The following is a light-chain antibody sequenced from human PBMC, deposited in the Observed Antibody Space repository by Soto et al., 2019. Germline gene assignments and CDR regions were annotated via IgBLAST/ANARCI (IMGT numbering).Light chain of an antibody. Sequence: QSVLTQPASVSGSPGQSITISCTGTSSDVGGYNHVSWYQIHPGKAPKLIIYEVTSRPSGVSYRFSGSKSGNSASLTISGLQAEDEADYYCSSYTNINTRACVFGTGTKVTVL. V-gene: IGLV2-14*01. CDR1: SSDVGGYNH. CDR3: SSYTNINTRACV. CDR2: EVT. J-gene: IGLJ1*01.